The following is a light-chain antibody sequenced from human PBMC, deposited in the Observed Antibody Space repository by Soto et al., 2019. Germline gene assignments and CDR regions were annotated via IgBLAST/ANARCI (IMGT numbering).Light chain of an antibody. V-gene: IGLV2-11*01. CDR1: ISDVAGYNY. Sequence: QSVLTQPRSVSGSPGQSVSISCTGTISDVAGYNYVSWYQHHPGKAPKLLISDVTKRPSWVPDRFSGSKSGNTASLTISELQAEEEADYYCSSYAGNNNLVFGGGTKLTVL. J-gene: IGLJ2*01. CDR3: SSYAGNNNLV. CDR2: DVT.